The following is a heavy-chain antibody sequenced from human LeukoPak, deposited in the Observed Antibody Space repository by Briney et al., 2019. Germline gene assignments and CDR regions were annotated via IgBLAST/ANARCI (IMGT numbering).Heavy chain of an antibody. CDR2: IYYSGST. CDR1: GGSISSSSYY. D-gene: IGHD3-10*01. CDR3: ARGGWFGELYSAEYFQH. Sequence: PSETLSLTCIVSGGSISSSSYYWGWIRQPPGKGLEWIGSIYYSGSTYYNPSLKSRVTISVDTSKNQFSLKLSSVTAADTAVYYCARGGWFGELYSAEYFQHWGQGTLVTVSS. J-gene: IGHJ1*01. V-gene: IGHV4-39*07.